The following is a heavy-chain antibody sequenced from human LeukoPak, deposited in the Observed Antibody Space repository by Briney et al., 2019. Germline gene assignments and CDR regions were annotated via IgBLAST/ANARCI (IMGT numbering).Heavy chain of an antibody. D-gene: IGHD6-13*01. CDR3: ARDAYSSSWALATFDI. J-gene: IGHJ3*02. Sequence: GGSLRLSCAASGFTFGSYAMHWVRQAPGKGLEYVSAISSNGGSTYYANSVKGRFTISRDNSKNTLYLQMGSLRAEDMAVYYCARDAYSSSWALATFDIWGQGTMVTVSS. CDR2: ISSNGGST. CDR1: GFTFGSYA. V-gene: IGHV3-64*01.